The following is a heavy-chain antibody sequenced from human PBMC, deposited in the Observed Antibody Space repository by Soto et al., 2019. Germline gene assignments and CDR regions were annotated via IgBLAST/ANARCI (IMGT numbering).Heavy chain of an antibody. V-gene: IGHV3-30-3*01. Sequence: PGGSLRLSCAASGFTFSSYAMHWVRQAPGKGLEWVAVISYDGSNKYYADSVKGRFTISRDNSKNTLYLQMNSLRAEDTAVYYCARDLSGSYYDDAFDIWGQGTMVTVSS. J-gene: IGHJ3*02. CDR3: ARDLSGSYYDDAFDI. CDR2: ISYDGSNK. D-gene: IGHD1-26*01. CDR1: GFTFSSYA.